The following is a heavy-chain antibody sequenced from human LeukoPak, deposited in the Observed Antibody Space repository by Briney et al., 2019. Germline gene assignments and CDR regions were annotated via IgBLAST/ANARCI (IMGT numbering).Heavy chain of an antibody. J-gene: IGHJ6*02. Sequence: TSVKVSCKASGGTFSSYAISWVRQAPGQGLEWMGGIIPIFGTANYAQKFQGRVTTTADESTSTAYMELSSLRSEDTAVYYCARFPYCSGGSCYSSFYYYYGMDVWGQGTTVTVSS. CDR3: ARFPYCSGGSCYSSFYYYYGMDV. CDR2: IIPIFGTA. D-gene: IGHD2-15*01. CDR1: GGTFSSYA. V-gene: IGHV1-69*13.